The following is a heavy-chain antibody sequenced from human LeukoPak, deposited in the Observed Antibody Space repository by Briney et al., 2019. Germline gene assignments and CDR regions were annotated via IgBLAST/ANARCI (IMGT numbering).Heavy chain of an antibody. D-gene: IGHD3-10*01. Sequence: GGSLRLSCVGSGFIFNDYSMNWVRQAPGKGLEWVSAISGSGGSTYYADSVKGRFTISRDNSKNTLYLQMNSLRAEDTAVYYCAKALGSGSFDYWGQGTLVTVSS. J-gene: IGHJ4*02. CDR3: AKALGSGSFDY. V-gene: IGHV3-23*01. CDR2: ISGSGGST. CDR1: GFIFNDYS.